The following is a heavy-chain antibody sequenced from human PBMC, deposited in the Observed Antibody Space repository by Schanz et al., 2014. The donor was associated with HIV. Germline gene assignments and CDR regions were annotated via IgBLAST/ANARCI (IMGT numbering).Heavy chain of an antibody. CDR2: ISYDGSNK. V-gene: IGHV3-30-3*01. CDR3: AKGGSYYDFWSGYSYYFDD. Sequence: QVQLVESGGGVVQPGRSLRLSCAASGFTFSSYAMHWVRQAPGKGLEWVAVISYDGSNKNYADSVKGRFTISRDNSKNTLYLQMNSLRAEDTAVYYCAKGGSYYDFWSGYSYYFDDWGQGTLVTVSS. CDR1: GFTFSSYA. D-gene: IGHD3-3*01. J-gene: IGHJ4*02.